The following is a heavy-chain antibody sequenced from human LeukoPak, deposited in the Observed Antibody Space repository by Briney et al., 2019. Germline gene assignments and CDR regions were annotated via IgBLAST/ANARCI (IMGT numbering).Heavy chain of an antibody. CDR3: AREVVRFLEWLPMPYYYYGMDV. Sequence: ASVKVSCKASGGTFSSYAISWVRQAPGQGLEWMGWISAYNGNTNYAQKLQGRVTMTTDTSTSTAYMELRSLRSDDTAVYYCAREVVRFLEWLPMPYYYYGMDVWGQGTTVTVSS. D-gene: IGHD3-3*01. V-gene: IGHV1-18*01. CDR1: GGTFSSYA. CDR2: ISAYNGNT. J-gene: IGHJ6*02.